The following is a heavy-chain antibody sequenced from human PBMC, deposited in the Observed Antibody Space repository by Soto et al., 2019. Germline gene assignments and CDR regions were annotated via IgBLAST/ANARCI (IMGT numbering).Heavy chain of an antibody. CDR2: ISGYNGNT. D-gene: IGHD1-26*01. Sequence: QVHLLQSGGEAKKPGASVKVSCKASGYTLTTYGISWVRQAPGQGLEWMGWISGYNGNTDYAQNFQGRVTLTTDTSTRTAYMELKSLRSDDTAVYYCASHNSGTYSGYFDYWGQGTLVTVSS. CDR1: GYTLTTYG. CDR3: ASHNSGTYSGYFDY. J-gene: IGHJ4*02. V-gene: IGHV1-18*01.